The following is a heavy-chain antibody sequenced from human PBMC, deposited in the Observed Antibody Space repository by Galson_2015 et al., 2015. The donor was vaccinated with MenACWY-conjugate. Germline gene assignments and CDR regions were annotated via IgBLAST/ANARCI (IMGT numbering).Heavy chain of an antibody. CDR3: AKTPLAFFHYVAV. Sequence: SLRLSCAVSGFSFSNYAMSWVRQAPGKGLEWVSGISASGGSTYYPDSVKGRFTISRDNSKDTLFLQMNSLRAADTAVYYCAKTPLAFFHYVAVWGKATTVTVSS. J-gene: IGHJ6*03. CDR1: GFSFSNYA. CDR2: ISASGGST. V-gene: IGHV3-23*01. D-gene: IGHD3-3*01.